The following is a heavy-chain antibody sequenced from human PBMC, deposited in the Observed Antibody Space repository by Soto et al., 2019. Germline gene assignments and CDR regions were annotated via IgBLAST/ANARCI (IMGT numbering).Heavy chain of an antibody. V-gene: IGHV1-69*13. CDR1: GGTFSSYA. CDR3: ARVMFVVVTAATHDAFDI. Sequence: SVKVSCKASGGTFSSYAISWVRQAPGQGLEWMGGIIPIFGTANYAQKFQGRVTITADESTSTAYMELSSLRSEDTAVYYCARVMFVVVTAATHDAFDIWGQGTMVTV. J-gene: IGHJ3*02. CDR2: IIPIFGTA. D-gene: IGHD2-21*02.